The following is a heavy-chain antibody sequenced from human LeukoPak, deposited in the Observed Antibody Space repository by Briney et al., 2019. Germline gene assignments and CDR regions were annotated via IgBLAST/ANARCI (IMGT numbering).Heavy chain of an antibody. CDR3: ARARGYYYDSSGYYTFDY. V-gene: IGHV4-61*02. Sequence: PSETLSLTCTVSGGSISSGSYYWSWIRQPAGKGLEWIGRIYTSGSTNYNPSLKSRVTISVDTSKNQFSLKLSSVTAADTAVYYCARARGYYYDSSGYYTFDYWGQGTLVTVSS. D-gene: IGHD3-22*01. CDR2: IYTSGST. J-gene: IGHJ4*02. CDR1: GGSISSGSYY.